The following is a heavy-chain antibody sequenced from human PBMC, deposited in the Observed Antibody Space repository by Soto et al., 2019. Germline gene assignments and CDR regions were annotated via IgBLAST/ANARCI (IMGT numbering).Heavy chain of an antibody. CDR1: GFTFSSYV. J-gene: IGHJ4*02. V-gene: IGHV3-23*01. CDR2: INGGGSST. CDR3: AKGSRDYRPYFFDY. D-gene: IGHD3-3*01. Sequence: EVQLLESGGSLVQPGGSLRLSCAASGFTFSSYVMSWVRQAPGKGLEWVSAINGGGSSTYYADSVKGRFTISRDNSKNTLYLQTNSLRAEDTADYYCAKGSRDYRPYFFDYWDQGTLVTVSS.